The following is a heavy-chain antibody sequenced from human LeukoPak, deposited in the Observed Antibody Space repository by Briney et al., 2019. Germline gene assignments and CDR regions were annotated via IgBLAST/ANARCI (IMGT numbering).Heavy chain of an antibody. V-gene: IGHV1-46*01. CDR2: INPSGGST. J-gene: IGHJ1*01. CDR1: VYTFTSYD. D-gene: IGHD6-13*01. CDR3: ARGGSSWYRGSFQH. Sequence: ASVKVSCEASVYTFTSYDMHCVRQAPGQGLEWMGIINPSGGSTSYAQIFQGRVTMTRDTSTSTVYMGLSSLRSEDTAVYYCARGGSSWYRGSFQHWGQGTLVTVS.